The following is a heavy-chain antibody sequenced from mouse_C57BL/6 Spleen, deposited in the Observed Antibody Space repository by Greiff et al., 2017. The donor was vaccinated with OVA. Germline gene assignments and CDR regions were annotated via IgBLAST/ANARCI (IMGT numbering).Heavy chain of an antibody. J-gene: IGHJ4*01. CDR1: GFSLTSYG. CDR3: ARNYGSSHYAMDY. D-gene: IGHD1-1*01. V-gene: IGHV2-2*01. Sequence: VHLVESGPGLVQPSQSLSITCTVSGFSLTSYGVHWVRQSPGKGLEWLGVIWSGGSTDYNAAFISRLSISKDNSKSQVFFKMNSLQADDTAIYYCARNYGSSHYAMDYWGQGTSVTVSS. CDR2: IWSGGST.